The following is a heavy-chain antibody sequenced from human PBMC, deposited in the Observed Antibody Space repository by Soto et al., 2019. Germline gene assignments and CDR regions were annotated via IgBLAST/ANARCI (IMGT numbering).Heavy chain of an antibody. CDR3: ARVKGATIFGVVRDSFDY. Sequence: ETLSLTCTVSGGSISSYYWSWIRQPPGKGLEWIGYIYYSGSTNYNPSLKSRVTISVDTSKNQFSLKLSSVTAADTAVYYCARVKGATIFGVVRDSFDYSGHGTLVTVSS. D-gene: IGHD3-3*01. J-gene: IGHJ4*01. CDR2: IYYSGST. CDR1: GGSISSYY. V-gene: IGHV4-59*01.